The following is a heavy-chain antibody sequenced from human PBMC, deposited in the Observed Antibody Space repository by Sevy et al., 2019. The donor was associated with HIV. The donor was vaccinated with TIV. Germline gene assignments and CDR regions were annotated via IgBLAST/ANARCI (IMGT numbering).Heavy chain of an antibody. V-gene: IGHV1-2*02. D-gene: IGHD1-1*01. CDR3: AGDRTGAERFDY. J-gene: IGHJ4*02. CDR2: INPNSGDT. Sequence: ASVKVSCKASGYTLTDYYLHWVRQAPGQGLDWVGWINPNSGDTKYAQKFQGRVTMTRDTYISTAYMELNRLRSDDTAVYYCAGDRTGAERFDYWGQGTLVTVSS. CDR1: GYTLTDYY.